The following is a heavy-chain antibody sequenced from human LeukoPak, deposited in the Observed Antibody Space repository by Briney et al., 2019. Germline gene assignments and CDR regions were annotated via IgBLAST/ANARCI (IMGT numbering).Heavy chain of an antibody. CDR2: ITTDSNTV. CDR1: GFTFSSFI. Sequence: GGSLRLSCKATGFTFSSFILTWVRQTPGKGLEWVSPITTDSNTVHYEFSVKNRFTISRDDAKQTLYLKMNRLRADDTAVYYCARVAWRVSAGHSNSWRADSWGQGILVTVSS. V-gene: IGHV3-48*04. CDR3: ARVAWRVSAGHSNSWRADS. J-gene: IGHJ4*02. D-gene: IGHD1-1*01.